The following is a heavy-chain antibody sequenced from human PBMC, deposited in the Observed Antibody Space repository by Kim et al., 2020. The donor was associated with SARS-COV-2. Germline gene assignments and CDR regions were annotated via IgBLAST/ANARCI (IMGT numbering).Heavy chain of an antibody. CDR2: IYSGASNT. J-gene: IGHJ3*01. D-gene: IGHD6-19*01. CDR1: GFTFSTYA. V-gene: IGHV3-23*03. Sequence: GGSLRLSCAASGFTFSTYAMSWVRQAPGKGLEWVSVIYSGASNTLLTDSVKGRFTVSRDDSKNTLYLQMNSLRAEDTAVYYCAKDHGWDDFDGWGQGTVVTVAS. CDR3: AKDHGWDDFDG.